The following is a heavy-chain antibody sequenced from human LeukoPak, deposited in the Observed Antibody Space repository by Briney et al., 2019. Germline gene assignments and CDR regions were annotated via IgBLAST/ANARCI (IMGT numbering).Heavy chain of an antibody. CDR3: ARLGDWDWFDP. D-gene: IGHD3-10*01. CDR2: ISSSSSYI. V-gene: IGHV3-21*01. J-gene: IGHJ5*02. CDR1: GFTFSSYR. Sequence: GGSLRLSCAASGFTFSSYRMNWVRQAPGKGLEWVSSISSSSSYIYYADSVKGRFTISRDNAKNSLYLQMNGLRAEDTAVYYCARLGDWDWFDPWGQGTLVTVSS.